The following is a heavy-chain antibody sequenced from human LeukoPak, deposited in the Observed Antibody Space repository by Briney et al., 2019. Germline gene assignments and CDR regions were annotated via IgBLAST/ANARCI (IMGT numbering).Heavy chain of an antibody. CDR1: GFTFSSYS. D-gene: IGHD2-21*02. J-gene: IGHJ4*02. V-gene: IGHV3-21*06. Sequence: GGSLRLSCAASGFTFSSYSMNWVRQAPGKGLEGVSSISSSSSYIYYADSVKGRFTISRDNAKNSLYLQLSSLRAEDTAVYYCARDHDFAFDNWGQGTLVTVSS. CDR2: ISSSSSYI. CDR3: ARDHDFAFDN.